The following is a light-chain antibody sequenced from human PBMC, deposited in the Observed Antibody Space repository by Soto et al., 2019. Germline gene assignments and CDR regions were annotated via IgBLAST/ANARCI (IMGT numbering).Light chain of an antibody. CDR2: DAS. V-gene: IGKV1-5*01. Sequence: DIQMTQSPSTLSASVGDRVTITCRASQSISRWLAWYKQKPGKAPKLMSYDASSLESGVPSRFRGSGSGTEFTLTISSLQPDDFATYYCQQYNSYWRTFGQGTKVDIK. CDR3: QQYNSYWRT. CDR1: QSISRW. J-gene: IGKJ1*01.